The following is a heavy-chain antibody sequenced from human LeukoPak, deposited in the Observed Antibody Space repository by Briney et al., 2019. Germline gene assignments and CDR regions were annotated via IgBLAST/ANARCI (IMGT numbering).Heavy chain of an antibody. V-gene: IGHV3-23*01. CDR2: ISGSGGST. J-gene: IGHJ4*02. D-gene: IGHD3-10*01. CDR3: AKDPSRSGSPHYFDY. Sequence: SXVRXXXGXGLEWXSXISGSGGSTYYADSVKGRFTISRDNSKNTLYLQMNSLRAEDAAVYYCAKDPSRSGSPHYFDYWGQGTLVTVSS.